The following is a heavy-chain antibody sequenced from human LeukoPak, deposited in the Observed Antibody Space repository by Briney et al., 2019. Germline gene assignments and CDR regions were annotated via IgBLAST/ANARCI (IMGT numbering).Heavy chain of an antibody. Sequence: ASVNVSCKTSGYSFTDYYMHWVRQAPGQGLEWMGWINPNSGGTSSAQKFQGRVTMTRDTSISTVYMEVSWLTSDDTAIYYCARADRLHGGPYLIGPWGQGTLVTVSS. J-gene: IGHJ5*02. D-gene: IGHD2-21*01. CDR3: ARADRLHGGPYLIGP. V-gene: IGHV1-2*02. CDR1: GYSFTDYY. CDR2: INPNSGGT.